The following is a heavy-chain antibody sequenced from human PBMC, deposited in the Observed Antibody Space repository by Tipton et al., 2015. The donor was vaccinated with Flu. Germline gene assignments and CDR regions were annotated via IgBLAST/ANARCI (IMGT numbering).Heavy chain of an antibody. Sequence: LRLSCTVSGGSISSYFWSWIRQPPGKGLEWIGYFSYAGGTNYNPSLKSRVTISVDTSKTQFSLRLSSVTAADTAVYYCARVPVGARTVLADYWGQGTLVTVSS. CDR3: ARVPVGARTVLADY. D-gene: IGHD1-26*01. CDR1: GGSISSYF. J-gene: IGHJ4*02. V-gene: IGHV4-59*01. CDR2: FSYAGGT.